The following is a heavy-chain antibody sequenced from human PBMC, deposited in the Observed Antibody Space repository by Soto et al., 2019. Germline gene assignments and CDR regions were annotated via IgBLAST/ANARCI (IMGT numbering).Heavy chain of an antibody. J-gene: IGHJ5*02. CDR2: ISYDASNK. V-gene: IGHV3-30*12. D-gene: IGHD1-26*01. Sequence: GGSLRLSCVASGFTFSNFGMHWVRQAPGKGLEWVAVISYDASNKDYGDLLKGRFTISRDNSKNTLYLQMNSLRAEDTAVYYCARDLAGASISNWFDPWGQGTLVTVSS. CDR3: ARDLAGASISNWFDP. CDR1: GFTFSNFG.